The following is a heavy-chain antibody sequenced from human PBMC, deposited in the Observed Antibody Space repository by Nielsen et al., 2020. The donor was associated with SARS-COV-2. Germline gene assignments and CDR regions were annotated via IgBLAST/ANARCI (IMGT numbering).Heavy chain of an antibody. Sequence: PCPASGFTFDDYAMHWVRQAPGQGLEWVSGISWISGSIGYADPVKGRFTISRDNAKNSLYLRMNSLRAEDTALYFCAKDPFDYGDYGGNGFDIWGQGTMVTVSS. CDR2: ISWISGSI. CDR1: GFTFDDYA. D-gene: IGHD4-17*01. CDR3: AKDPFDYGDYGGNGFDI. V-gene: IGHV3-9*01. J-gene: IGHJ3*02.